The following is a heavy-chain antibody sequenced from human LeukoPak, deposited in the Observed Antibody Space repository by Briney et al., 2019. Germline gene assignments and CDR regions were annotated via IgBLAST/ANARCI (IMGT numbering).Heavy chain of an antibody. Sequence: SETLPLTCTVSGGSISSYYWSWIRQPAGKGLEWIGRIYTSGSTNYNPSLKSRVTMSVDTSKNQFSLRLSSVTAADTAVYYCARDLRDSQARMDVGFDYWGQGTLVTVSS. CDR2: IYTSGST. CDR3: ARDLRDSQARMDVGFDY. V-gene: IGHV4-4*07. CDR1: GGSISSYY. J-gene: IGHJ4*02. D-gene: IGHD1-26*01.